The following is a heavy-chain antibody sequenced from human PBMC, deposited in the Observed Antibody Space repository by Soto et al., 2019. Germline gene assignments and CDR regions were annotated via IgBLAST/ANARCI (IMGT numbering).Heavy chain of an antibody. CDR1: GGTFSSYA. CDR3: AGSIPLGYCSSTSCYGYGMDV. CDR2: IIPIFGTA. D-gene: IGHD2-2*01. Sequence: VQLVQSGAEVKKPGSSVKVSCKASGGTFSSYAISWVRQAPGQGLEWMGGIIPIFGTANYAQKFQGRVTITADESTSTAYMELSSLRSEDTAVYYCAGSIPLGYCSSTSCYGYGMDVWGQGTTVTVSS. J-gene: IGHJ6*02. V-gene: IGHV1-69*01.